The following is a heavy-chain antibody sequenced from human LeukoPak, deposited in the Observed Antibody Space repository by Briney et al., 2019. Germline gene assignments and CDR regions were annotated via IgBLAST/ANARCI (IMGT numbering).Heavy chain of an antibody. CDR3: ARDTTHRTSHCLGY. CDR2: IRSGGSKA. V-gene: IGHV3-30*02. J-gene: IGHJ4*02. CDR1: GFTFRGYG. D-gene: IGHD2-2*01. Sequence: GSLRLSCVASGFTFRGYGMHWVRQTPGKGLEWVAFIRSGGSKADYPDSVKGRFTISRDNFENTVFLQMNSLRPEDTAVYYCARDTTHRTSHCLGYWGQGTLVTVSS.